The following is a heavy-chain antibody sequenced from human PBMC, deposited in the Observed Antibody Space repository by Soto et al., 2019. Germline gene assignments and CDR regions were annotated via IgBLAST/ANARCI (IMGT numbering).Heavy chain of an antibody. CDR1: EFTFSSYS. CDR3: AKAPPVRGPDYFDP. Sequence: EVQLLESGGGLVQPGGSLRLSCADSEFTFSSYSMAWVRQAPGKGLEWVSVISGSGDSTYYADSVKGRFTISRDNSRSTLYLQMNSLRAEDTAVYYCAKAPPVRGPDYFDPWGQGTLVTVSS. J-gene: IGHJ4*02. CDR2: ISGSGDST. D-gene: IGHD3-10*01. V-gene: IGHV3-23*01.